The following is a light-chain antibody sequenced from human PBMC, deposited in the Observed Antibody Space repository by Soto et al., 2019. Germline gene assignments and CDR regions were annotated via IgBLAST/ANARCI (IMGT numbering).Light chain of an antibody. CDR3: VSYTAANTLV. Sequence: QSVLTQPASVSGSLGQSIAISCTGTRSDVGSRDSVSWYQHHPGKAPKLIIYDVNVRPSGVSHRFSGSKSGNTASLTISGLQAEDEADYSCVSYTAANTLVFGGGTKVTVL. V-gene: IGLV2-14*03. J-gene: IGLJ3*02. CDR1: RSDVGSRDS. CDR2: DVN.